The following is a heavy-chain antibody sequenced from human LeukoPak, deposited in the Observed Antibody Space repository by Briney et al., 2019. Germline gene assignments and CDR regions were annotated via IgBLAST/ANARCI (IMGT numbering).Heavy chain of an antibody. CDR3: ARDFSSSSAVYYYYYMDV. V-gene: IGHV4-39*07. D-gene: IGHD6-6*01. J-gene: IGHJ6*03. Sequence: SETLSLTCTVSGGSISSRTYYWGWIRQPPGKGLEWIVTIYYSGSTYYNPSLKSRVTISVDMSKNQFSLKLSSVTAADTAVYYCARDFSSSSAVYYYYYMDVWGKGTTVTVSS. CDR2: IYYSGST. CDR1: GGSISSRTYY.